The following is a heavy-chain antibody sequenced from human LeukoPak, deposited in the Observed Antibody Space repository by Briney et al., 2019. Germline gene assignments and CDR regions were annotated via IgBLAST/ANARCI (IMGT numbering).Heavy chain of an antibody. J-gene: IGHJ4*02. V-gene: IGHV3-33*01. Sequence: PGRSLRLSCAASGFTFSSYGMHWVCQAPGKGLEWVAVIWYDGSNKYYADSVKGRFTISRDNSKNTLYLQMNSLRAEDTAVYYCARDGSQAAAGMDYWGQGTLVTVSS. CDR2: IWYDGSNK. CDR3: ARDGSQAAAGMDY. CDR1: GFTFSSYG. D-gene: IGHD6-13*01.